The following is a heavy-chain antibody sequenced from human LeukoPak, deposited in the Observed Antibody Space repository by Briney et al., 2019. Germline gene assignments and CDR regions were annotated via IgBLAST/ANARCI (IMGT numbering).Heavy chain of an antibody. J-gene: IGHJ4*02. CDR1: GFTFSSYA. Sequence: GGSLRLSCAASGFTFSSYAMSWVRQAPGKGLEWVSAISGSGGSTYYADSVKGRFTISRDNSKNTLYLQMSSLRAEDTAVYYCAKDIDRGVIIRDYFDYWGQGTLVTVSS. CDR2: ISGSGGST. CDR3: AKDIDRGVIIRDYFDY. D-gene: IGHD3-10*01. V-gene: IGHV3-23*01.